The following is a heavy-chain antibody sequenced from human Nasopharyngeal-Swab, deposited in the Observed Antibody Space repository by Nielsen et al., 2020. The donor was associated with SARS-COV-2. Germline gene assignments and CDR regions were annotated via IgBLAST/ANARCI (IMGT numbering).Heavy chain of an antibody. CDR2: MNPNSGNT. D-gene: IGHD2-15*01. V-gene: IGHV1-8*01. CDR3: ARVCSGGSCYSTDYYYGMDV. J-gene: IGHJ6*02. CDR1: GSTFTSYD. Sequence: ASVKVSCKASGSTFTSYDINWVRQATGPGLEWMGWMNPNSGNTGYAQKFQGRVTMTRNTSISTAYMELSSLRSEDTAVYYCARVCSGGSCYSTDYYYGMDVWGQGTTVTVSS.